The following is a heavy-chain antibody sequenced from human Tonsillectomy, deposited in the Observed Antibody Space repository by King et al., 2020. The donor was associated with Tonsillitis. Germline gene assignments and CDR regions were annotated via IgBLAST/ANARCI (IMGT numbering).Heavy chain of an antibody. CDR2: IFYSGST. CDR3: ARLLLQEGAFDI. V-gene: IGHV4-39*02. CDR1: GGSISSNNYY. J-gene: IGHJ3*02. D-gene: IGHD4-11*01. Sequence: QLQESGPGLVKPSETLSLTCTVSGGSISSNNYYWGWIRQPPGKGLEWISNIFYSGSTYYNPSLKSRVTISVDTSKNHFSLKLSSVTAADTAVYYCARLLLQEGAFDIWGQGTMVTVSS.